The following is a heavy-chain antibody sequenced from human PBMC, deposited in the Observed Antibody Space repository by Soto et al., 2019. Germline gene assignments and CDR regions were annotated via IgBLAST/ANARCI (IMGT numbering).Heavy chain of an antibody. CDR3: ASDPSAGAKPHWYDP. CDR1: GGTFSSYA. D-gene: IGHD1-26*01. Sequence: SVKVSCKASGGTFSSYAISWVRQAPGQGLEWMGGIVPIFGTANYAQKFQGRVTITSDESTCTAYMELSSLRSEDTAVYYWASDPSAGAKPHWYDPRGQGTLVTVSS. V-gene: IGHV1-69*13. CDR2: IVPIFGTA. J-gene: IGHJ5*02.